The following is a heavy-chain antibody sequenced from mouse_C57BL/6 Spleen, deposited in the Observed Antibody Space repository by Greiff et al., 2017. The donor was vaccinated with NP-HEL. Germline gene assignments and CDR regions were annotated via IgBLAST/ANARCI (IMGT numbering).Heavy chain of an antibody. CDR1: GYAFSSYW. Sequence: QVHVKQSGAELVKPGASVKISCKASGYAFSSYWMNWVKQRPGKGLEWIGQIYPGDGDTNYNGKFKGKATLTADKSSSTAYMQLSSLTSEDSAVYFCARITTVVATDFDVWGTGTTVTVSS. D-gene: IGHD1-1*01. CDR2: IYPGDGDT. CDR3: ARITTVVATDFDV. J-gene: IGHJ1*03. V-gene: IGHV1-80*01.